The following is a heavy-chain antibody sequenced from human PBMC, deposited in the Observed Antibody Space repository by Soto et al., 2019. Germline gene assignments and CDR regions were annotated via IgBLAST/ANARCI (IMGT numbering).Heavy chain of an antibody. Sequence: GGSLRLSCAASGFTFSSYDMHWVRQATGKGLEWVSAIGTAGDTYYPGSVKGRFTISRENAKNSLYLQMNSLRAEDTAVYYCAREAAVAFLGYGMDVWGQGTTVTVSS. CDR1: GFTFSSYD. J-gene: IGHJ6*02. CDR2: IGTAGDT. CDR3: AREAAVAFLGYGMDV. D-gene: IGHD6-19*01. V-gene: IGHV3-13*01.